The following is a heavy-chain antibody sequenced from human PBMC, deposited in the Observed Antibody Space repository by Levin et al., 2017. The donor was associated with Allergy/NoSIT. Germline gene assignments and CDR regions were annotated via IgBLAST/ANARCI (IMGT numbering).Heavy chain of an antibody. Sequence: PGGSLRLSCAASGFTFSSYGMHWVRQAPGKGLEWVAVIWYDGSNKYYADSVKGRFTISRDNSKNTLYLQMNSLRAEDTAVYYCARYRSSSWYVDYWGQGTLVTVSS. D-gene: IGHD6-13*01. V-gene: IGHV3-33*01. CDR1: GFTFSSYG. CDR3: ARYRSSSWYVDY. CDR2: IWYDGSNK. J-gene: IGHJ4*02.